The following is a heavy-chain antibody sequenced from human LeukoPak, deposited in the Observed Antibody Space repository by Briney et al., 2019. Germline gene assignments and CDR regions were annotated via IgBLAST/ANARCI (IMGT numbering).Heavy chain of an antibody. D-gene: IGHD1-14*01. V-gene: IGHV3-7*04. CDR3: ARNRASLDC. CDR1: GFAFSSYW. Sequence: GGSLRLSCAASGFAFSSYWMSWVRQAPGKGLEWVANIEQDGSEKSYVASVKGRFTISRDNAKNSLYLQMNSLRAEDTAVYYCARNRASLDCWGQGTLVTVSS. CDR2: IEQDGSEK. J-gene: IGHJ4*02.